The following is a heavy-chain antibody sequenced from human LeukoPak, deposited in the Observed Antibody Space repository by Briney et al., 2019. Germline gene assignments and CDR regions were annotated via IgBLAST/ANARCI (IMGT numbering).Heavy chain of an antibody. D-gene: IGHD6-19*01. CDR3: AKEQWPILSDY. V-gene: IGHV3-30*18. CDR2: ISYDGSNK. J-gene: IGHJ4*02. Sequence: GGSLRLSCAASGFTFSSYGMHWVRQAPGKGLEWVAVISYDGSNKYYADSVKGRFTISRDNSKNTLYLQMNSLRAEDTAVYYCAKEQWPILSDYWGQGTLVTVSS. CDR1: GFTFSSYG.